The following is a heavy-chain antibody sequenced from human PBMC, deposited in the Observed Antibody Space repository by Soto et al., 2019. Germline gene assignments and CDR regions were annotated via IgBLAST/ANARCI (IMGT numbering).Heavy chain of an antibody. Sequence: GGSLRLSCAASGFPFNTYEMTWVRQAPGKGLEWVSFISGSGSTTYYADSVKGRFTTSRDNSKNSLYLQMNSLRVEDTAVYYCVKGGWLDYWGQGTLVTVSS. CDR2: ISGSGSTT. J-gene: IGHJ4*02. V-gene: IGHV3-23*01. D-gene: IGHD2-15*01. CDR1: GFPFNTYE. CDR3: VKGGWLDY.